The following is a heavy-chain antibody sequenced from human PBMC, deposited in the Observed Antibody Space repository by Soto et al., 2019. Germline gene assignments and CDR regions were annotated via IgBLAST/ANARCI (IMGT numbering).Heavy chain of an antibody. J-gene: IGHJ6*02. V-gene: IGHV3-21*01. D-gene: IGHD1-26*01. Sequence: EVQLVESGGGLVKPVGSLRLSCAASGFTFSSYSMNWVRQALGKGLEWVSSISSSSSYIYYADSVKGRFTITRDNAKNSLYLQMNSLIAEDQAVYYCAGDRVIVGATTHYSYGMDVWGQGTTVTVSS. CDR1: GFTFSSYS. CDR3: AGDRVIVGATTHYSYGMDV. CDR2: ISSSSSYI.